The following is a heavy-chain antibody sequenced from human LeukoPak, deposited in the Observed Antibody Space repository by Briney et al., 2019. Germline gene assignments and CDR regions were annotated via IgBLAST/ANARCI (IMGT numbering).Heavy chain of an antibody. J-gene: IGHJ4*02. V-gene: IGHV4-61*02. D-gene: IGHD1-26*01. CDR1: GGSISSGSYY. Sequence: SETLFLTCTVSGGSISSGSYYWSWIRQPAGKGLEWIGRIYTSGSTNYNPSLKSRVTISVDTSKNQFSLKLSSVTAADTAVYYCARQVKWELRVWGQGTLVTVSS. CDR3: ARQVKWELRV. CDR2: IYTSGST.